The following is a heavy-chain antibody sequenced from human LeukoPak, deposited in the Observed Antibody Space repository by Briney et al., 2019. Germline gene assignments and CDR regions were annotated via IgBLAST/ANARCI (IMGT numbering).Heavy chain of an antibody. Sequence: GGSLRLSCAASGFTFSSYSMNWVRQAPGKGLEWVSSISSSSSYIYYADSVKGRFTISRDNAKNSLYLQMNSLRAEDTAVYYCARTRLKVGWSDYRGQGTLVTVSS. CDR3: ARTRLKVGWSDY. CDR2: ISSSSSYI. CDR1: GFTFSSYS. D-gene: IGHD6-19*01. J-gene: IGHJ4*02. V-gene: IGHV3-21*01.